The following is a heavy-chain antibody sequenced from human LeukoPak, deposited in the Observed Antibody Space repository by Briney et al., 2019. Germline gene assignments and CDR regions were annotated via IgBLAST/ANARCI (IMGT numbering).Heavy chain of an antibody. Sequence: GGSLRLSCAALGFTFSIYSMNWVRQAPGKGLEWVSSISSTSGYIYYADSVKGRFTISRDNAKNSLYLQMNSLRAEDTAVYHCARDTSGGYTYYFDSWGQGTLVTVSS. CDR3: ARDTSGGYTYYFDS. CDR1: GFTFSIYS. CDR2: ISSTSGYI. V-gene: IGHV3-21*01. D-gene: IGHD5-12*01. J-gene: IGHJ4*02.